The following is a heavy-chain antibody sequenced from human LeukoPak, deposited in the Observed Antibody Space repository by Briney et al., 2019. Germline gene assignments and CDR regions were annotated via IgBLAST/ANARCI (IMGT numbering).Heavy chain of an antibody. CDR2: INPSGST. CDR1: GGSFSGDY. J-gene: IGHJ6*03. D-gene: IGHD3-10*01. CDR3: ASGTYYYGSVYMDV. V-gene: IGHV4-34*01. Sequence: SETLSFTCAVYGGSFSGDYWSWIRQPPGKGLEWIGEINPSGSTNYNPSLKSRVTISVDTSKNQFSLKVSSVTAADTAVYYCASGTYYYGSVYMDVWGKGTMVTISS.